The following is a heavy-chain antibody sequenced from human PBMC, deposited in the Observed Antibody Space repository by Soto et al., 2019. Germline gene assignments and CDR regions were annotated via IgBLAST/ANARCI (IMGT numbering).Heavy chain of an antibody. CDR1: GYSFTSYW. V-gene: IGHV5-10-1*01. CDR2: IDPSDSYT. Sequence: PGESLKISCKGSGYSFTSYWISWVRQMPGKGLEWMGRIDPSDSYTNYSPSFQGHVTISADKSISTAYLQWSSLKASDTAMYYCARKDIVVPFLDYYYGMDVWGQGTTVTVSS. CDR3: ARKDIVVPFLDYYYGMDV. D-gene: IGHD2-2*01. J-gene: IGHJ6*02.